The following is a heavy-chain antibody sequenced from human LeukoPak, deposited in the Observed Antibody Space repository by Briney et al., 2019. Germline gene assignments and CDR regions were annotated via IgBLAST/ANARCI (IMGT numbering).Heavy chain of an antibody. J-gene: IGHJ5*02. CDR1: GGSISSYY. CDR3: VRFHFTIFGVVPYNWFDP. CDR2: IYYSGST. Sequence: SETLSLTCTVSGGSISSYYWSWIRQPPGKGLEWIGYIYYSGSTNYNPSLKSRVTISVDTSKNQFSLKLSSVTAADTAVYYCVRFHFTIFGVVPYNWFDPWGQGTLVTVSS. V-gene: IGHV4-59*01. D-gene: IGHD3-3*01.